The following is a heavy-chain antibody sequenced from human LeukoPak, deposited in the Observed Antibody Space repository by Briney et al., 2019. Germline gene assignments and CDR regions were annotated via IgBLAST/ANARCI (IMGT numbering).Heavy chain of an antibody. J-gene: IGHJ4*02. V-gene: IGHV1-2*02. CDR2: INPNSGGT. Sequence: ASVRVSCKTSGYTFTVYYMHWVRQAPGQGLEWVGWINPNSGGTNYAQKFQGRVTMTRDTSISTPYMELSRLRSDDTAVYYCARATPQIVGLDYWGQGTLVTVSS. D-gene: IGHD1-26*01. CDR3: ARATPQIVGLDY. CDR1: GYTFTVYY.